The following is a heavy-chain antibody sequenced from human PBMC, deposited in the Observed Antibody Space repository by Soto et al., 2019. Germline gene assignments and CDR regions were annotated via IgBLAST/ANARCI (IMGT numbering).Heavy chain of an antibody. D-gene: IGHD2-21*02. Sequence: QVQLMQSGAEAKKPGASVKVSCKASGDTFTDYYIHWVRQAPGQGLEWMGTVNPSGGHTTYAQHFLGSVTMTRDTSTSTLYMELTSRTSDDTAIYYCARGGHVVVVTAALDYWGQGTLVTVSS. CDR3: ARGGHVVVVTAALDY. CDR2: VNPSGGHT. CDR1: GDTFTDYY. V-gene: IGHV1-46*01. J-gene: IGHJ4*02.